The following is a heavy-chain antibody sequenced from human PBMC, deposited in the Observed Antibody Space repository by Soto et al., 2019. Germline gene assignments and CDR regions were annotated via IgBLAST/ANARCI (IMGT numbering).Heavy chain of an antibody. D-gene: IGHD3-10*01. CDR3: AILHGFPDGMDV. CDR2: IIPIFGTA. Sequence: SVKVSCKASGGTFSSYAISWGRQAPGQGLEWMGGIIPIFGTANYAQKFQGRVTITADESTSTAYMELSSLRSEDTAVYYCAILHGFPDGMDVSGQGTTGTVSS. V-gene: IGHV1-69*13. CDR1: GGTFSSYA. J-gene: IGHJ6*02.